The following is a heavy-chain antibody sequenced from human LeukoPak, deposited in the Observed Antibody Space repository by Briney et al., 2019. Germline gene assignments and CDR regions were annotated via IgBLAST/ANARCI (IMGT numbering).Heavy chain of an antibody. CDR3: VKETPGTTMYY. J-gene: IGHJ4*02. CDR2: ISRGADT. CDR1: GFDVMTNY. D-gene: IGHD4-11*01. V-gene: IGHV3-66*01. Sequence: PGGSLRLSCAASGFDVMTNYMSWVHQALGEGLEWVSVISRGADTYYADSVKGRFIIYRDSSTNTVYLQMDRLRAEDTAVYFCVKETPGTTMYYWGQGTLVTVSS.